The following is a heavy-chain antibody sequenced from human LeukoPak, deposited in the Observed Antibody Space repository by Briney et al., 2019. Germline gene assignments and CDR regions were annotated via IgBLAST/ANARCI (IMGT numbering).Heavy chain of an antibody. Sequence: GASVKVSCKVSGYTLTELSMHWVRQAPGKGLEWMGGFDPEDGETIYAQKFQGRVTITADESTSTAYMELSSLRSEDTAVYYCARIVVPAAPPEYYYYYMDVWGKGTTVTVSS. J-gene: IGHJ6*03. CDR1: GYTLTELS. D-gene: IGHD2-2*01. V-gene: IGHV1-24*01. CDR3: ARIVVPAAPPEYYYYYMDV. CDR2: FDPEDGET.